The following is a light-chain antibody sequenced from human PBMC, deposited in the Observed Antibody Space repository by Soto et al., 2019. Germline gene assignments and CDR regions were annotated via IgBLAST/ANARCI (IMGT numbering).Light chain of an antibody. CDR3: QQYDNSPT. Sequence: EIVMTQSPATLSVSPGERATLSCRASQSVSSNLAWYQQKPGQAPRLLIYGASTSATGIPARFSGSGSGTEFTLTISSLQSEDFAVYYCQQYDNSPTFGQGTKVDIK. CDR2: GAS. V-gene: IGKV3D-15*01. CDR1: QSVSSN. J-gene: IGKJ1*01.